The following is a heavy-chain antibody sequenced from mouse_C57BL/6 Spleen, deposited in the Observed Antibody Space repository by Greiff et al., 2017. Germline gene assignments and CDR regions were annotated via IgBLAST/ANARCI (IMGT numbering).Heavy chain of an antibody. J-gene: IGHJ4*01. CDR3: ARKYYGSSHYYAMDY. V-gene: IGHV5-17*01. CDR1: GFTFSDYG. Sequence: EVMLVESGGGLVKPGGSLKLSCAASGFTFSDYGMHWVRQAPEQGLAWVADISSGSSTIDYADTVKGRFTISRDNAKNTLFLQMTSLRSEDTAMYYCARKYYGSSHYYAMDYWGQGTSVTVSS. D-gene: IGHD1-1*01. CDR2: ISSGSSTI.